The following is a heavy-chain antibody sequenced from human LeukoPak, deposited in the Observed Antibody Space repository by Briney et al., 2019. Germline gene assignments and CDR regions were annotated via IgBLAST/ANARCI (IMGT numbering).Heavy chain of an antibody. J-gene: IGHJ4*02. D-gene: IGHD3-3*01. CDR3: ARELIFGVVDY. Sequence: SQTLSLTCTVSGGSLSSYYWSWVRQPAGKGLEWIGRIYTSGSTNYNPSLTSRVTMSVDTSKNQFSLKLSSVTAADAAVYYCARELIFGVVDYWGQGTLVTVSS. CDR1: GGSLSSYY. CDR2: IYTSGST. V-gene: IGHV4-4*07.